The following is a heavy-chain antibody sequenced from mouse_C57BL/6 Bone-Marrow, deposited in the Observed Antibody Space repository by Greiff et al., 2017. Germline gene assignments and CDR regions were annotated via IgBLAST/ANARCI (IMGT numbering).Heavy chain of an antibody. D-gene: IGHD1-1*01. CDR3: ARDANGPRESSWYFDV. CDR1: GFTFSDFY. Sequence: EVKVVESGGGLVQSGRSLRLSCATSGFTFSDFYMEWVRQAPGKGLAWIAASGNKANDYTTEYSASVKGRFIVSRDTSQSILYLQMNALRAEDTAIYYCARDANGPRESSWYFDVWGTGTTVTVSS. V-gene: IGHV7-1*01. CDR2: SGNKANDYTT. J-gene: IGHJ1*03.